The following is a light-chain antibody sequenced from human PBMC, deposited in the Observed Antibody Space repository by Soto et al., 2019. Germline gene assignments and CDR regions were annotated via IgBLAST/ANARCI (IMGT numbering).Light chain of an antibody. CDR3: QQRSDWVS. CDR1: QSVSSY. Sequence: EIVLTQSPATLSLSPGESATLSFRASQSVSSYLAWYQQKPGQAPRLLIYDASNRATGIPARFSGSGSGTDFTLTITSLEPEDFAVYYCQQRSDWVSFGGGTKVEIK. CDR2: DAS. J-gene: IGKJ4*01. V-gene: IGKV3-11*01.